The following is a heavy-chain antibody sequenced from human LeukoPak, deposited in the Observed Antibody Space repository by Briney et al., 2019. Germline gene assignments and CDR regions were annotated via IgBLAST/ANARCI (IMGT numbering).Heavy chain of an antibody. CDR3: ARKSDY. CDR2: IYSGGST. V-gene: IGHV3-66*02. CDR1: GFIFSNYW. Sequence: GGSLRLSCADSGFIFSNYWMSWVRQAPGKGLEWVSVIYSGGSTYYADSVKGRFTISRDNSKNTLYLQMNSLRAEDTAVYYCARKSDYWGQGTLVTVSS. J-gene: IGHJ4*02.